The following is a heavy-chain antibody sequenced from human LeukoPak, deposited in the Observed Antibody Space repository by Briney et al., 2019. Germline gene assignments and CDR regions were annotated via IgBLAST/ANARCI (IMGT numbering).Heavy chain of an antibody. CDR2: IIPILGIA. J-gene: IGHJ3*02. CDR3: ARDRQQLDRRRAFDI. CDR1: GGTFSSYA. Sequence: SVKVSCKASGGTFSSYAISWVRQAPGQGLEWMGRIIPILGIANYAQKVQGRVTITADKATSTAYMELSSLRSEDTAVYYCARDRQQLDRRRAFDIWGPGKIVTASS. V-gene: IGHV1-69*04. D-gene: IGHD6-13*01.